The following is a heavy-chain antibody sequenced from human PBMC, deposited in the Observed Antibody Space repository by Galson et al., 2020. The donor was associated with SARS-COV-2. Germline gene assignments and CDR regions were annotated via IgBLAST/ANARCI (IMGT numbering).Heavy chain of an antibody. D-gene: IGHD3-22*01. V-gene: IGHV1-69*13. CDR3: AQGGWITMIGGALTYFDY. CDR2: IIPIFGTA. J-gene: IGHJ4*02. Sequence: SVKVSCKASVGTFSSYAISWVRQAPRQGLEWMGGIIPIFGTANYAQKFQGRVTITADESTSTAYMELSSLRSEDTAVYYCAQGGWITMIGGALTYFDYWGQGTLVTVSS. CDR1: VGTFSSYA.